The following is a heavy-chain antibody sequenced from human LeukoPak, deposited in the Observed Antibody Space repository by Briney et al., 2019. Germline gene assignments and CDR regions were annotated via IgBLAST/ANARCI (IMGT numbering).Heavy chain of an antibody. D-gene: IGHD6-19*01. CDR3: ATDIAVAGTGSPY. Sequence: SVKVSCKASGGTFSSYAISWVRQAPGQGLEWMGGVIPIFGTANYAQKFQGRVTITADESTSTAYMELSSLRSEDTPVYYCATDIAVAGTGSPYWGQGTLVTVSS. CDR1: GGTFSSYA. V-gene: IGHV1-69*13. J-gene: IGHJ4*02. CDR2: VIPIFGTA.